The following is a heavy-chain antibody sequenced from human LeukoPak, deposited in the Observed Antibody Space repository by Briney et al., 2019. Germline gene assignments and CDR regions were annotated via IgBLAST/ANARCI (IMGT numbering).Heavy chain of an antibody. CDR2: IIPIFGTA. V-gene: IGHV1-69*05. D-gene: IGHD2-15*01. CDR1: GGTFSSYA. Sequence: SVTVSCKASGGTFSSYAISWVRQAPGQGLEWMGGIIPIFGTANYTQKFQGRVMITTDKSTSTAYMELSSLRSEDTAVYYCARGPIHCSGGSCHTYYYYYMDVWGEGTTVTVFS. CDR3: ARGPIHCSGGSCHTYYYYYMDV. J-gene: IGHJ6*03.